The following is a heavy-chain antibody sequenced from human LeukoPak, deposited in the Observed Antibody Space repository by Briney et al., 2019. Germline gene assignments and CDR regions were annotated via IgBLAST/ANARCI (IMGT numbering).Heavy chain of an antibody. V-gene: IGHV4-39*01. D-gene: IGHD6-19*01. J-gene: IGHJ5*02. CDR3: ARHPIAVAVCWFDP. Sequence: PSETLSFTCTVSGCSISSSSYYWRWPRQPPGKVLGWIASIYYTGSTYYNPSIKSRVTISVAASKTPFSLKLGSGTAADTAVYYCARHPIAVAVCWFDPWGQGTLVTVSS. CDR2: IYYTGST. CDR1: GCSISSSSYY.